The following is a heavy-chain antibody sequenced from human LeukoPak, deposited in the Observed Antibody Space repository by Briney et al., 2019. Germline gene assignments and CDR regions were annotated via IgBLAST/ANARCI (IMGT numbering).Heavy chain of an antibody. D-gene: IGHD6-19*01. J-gene: IGHJ5*02. CDR2: IYPGDSDT. CDR3: ARRVVVAGTNWFDP. CDR1: GYSFTGYW. V-gene: IGHV5-51*01. Sequence: GESLKISCKGSGYSFTGYWIGWVRQMPGRGLEWMGIIYPGDSDTRYSPSFRGQVTISADKSISTAYVQWSSLKASDTAMYYCARRVVVAGTNWFDPWGQGTLVTVSS.